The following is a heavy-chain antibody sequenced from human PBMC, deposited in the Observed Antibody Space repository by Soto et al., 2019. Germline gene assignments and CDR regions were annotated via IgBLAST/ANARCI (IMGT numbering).Heavy chain of an antibody. CDR3: EKVESMELLSYSFDY. CDR1: GFTFSSYA. D-gene: IGHD1-7*01. J-gene: IGHJ4*02. CDR2: ISGSGGST. V-gene: IGHV3-23*01. Sequence: GGSLRLSCAASGFTFSSYAMSWVRQAPGKGLEWVSAISGSGGSTYYADSVKGRFTISRDNSKNTLYLQMNSLRAEDTAVYYCEKVESMELLSYSFDYWGQGTLVTVYS.